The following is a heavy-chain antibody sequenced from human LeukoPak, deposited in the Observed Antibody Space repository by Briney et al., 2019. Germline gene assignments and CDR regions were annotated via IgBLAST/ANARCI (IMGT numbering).Heavy chain of an antibody. D-gene: IGHD3-22*01. V-gene: IGHV4-59*08. CDR2: IFSSGST. Sequence: SETLSLTCTVSGGSISGYSLSWIRQPPGKGLEWIGYIFSSGSTNYSPSLKSRVTISEDTSVNQFSLKLSSVTAADTAVYYCARHYYDRSDSYSFDYWGQGTLVTVSS. J-gene: IGHJ4*02. CDR1: GGSISGYS. CDR3: ARHYYDRSDSYSFDY.